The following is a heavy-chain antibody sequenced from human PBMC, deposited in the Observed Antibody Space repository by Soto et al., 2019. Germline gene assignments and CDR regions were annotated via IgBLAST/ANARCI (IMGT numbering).Heavy chain of an antibody. CDR2: ISPYNDDT. J-gene: IGHJ6*02. V-gene: IGHV1-18*01. D-gene: IGHD3-22*01. CDR3: ARGGYYDSSGARNYHYYGMDV. Sequence: ASVKVSCKASGYSISSYGITWVRQAHGQGLEWLGWISPYNDDTKYAQRLQGRVTMTTDTSTRTTYMDIRGLRSDDTAIYYCARGGYYDSSGARNYHYYGMDVWGQGTTVTVSS. CDR1: GYSISSYG.